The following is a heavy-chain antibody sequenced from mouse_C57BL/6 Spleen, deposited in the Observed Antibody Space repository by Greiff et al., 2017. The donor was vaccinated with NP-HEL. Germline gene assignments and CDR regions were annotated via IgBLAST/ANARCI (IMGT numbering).Heavy chain of an antibody. D-gene: IGHD2-3*01. CDR1: GFTFSDYY. V-gene: IGHV5-12*01. Sequence: EVMLVESGGGLVQPGGSLKLSCAASGFTFSDYYMYWVRQTPEKRLEWVAYISNGGGSTYYPDTVKGRFTISRDNSKNTLYLQMSRLKSEDTAMYYCARGEDGYYVFDYWGQGTTLTVSS. CDR2: ISNGGGST. J-gene: IGHJ2*01. CDR3: ARGEDGYYVFDY.